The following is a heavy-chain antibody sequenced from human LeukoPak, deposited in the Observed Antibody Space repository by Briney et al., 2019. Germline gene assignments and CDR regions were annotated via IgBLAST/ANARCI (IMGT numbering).Heavy chain of an antibody. Sequence: ASVKVSCKASGYTFTGYYMHWVRQAPGQGLEWMGWINPNSGGTNYAQKFQGRVTMTRDTSISTAYMGLSRLRSDDTAVYYCARDRFVPGYCSSTSCYFGYWGQGTLVTVSS. CDR1: GYTFTGYY. CDR3: ARDRFVPGYCSSTSCYFGY. V-gene: IGHV1-2*02. J-gene: IGHJ4*02. D-gene: IGHD2-2*01. CDR2: INPNSGGT.